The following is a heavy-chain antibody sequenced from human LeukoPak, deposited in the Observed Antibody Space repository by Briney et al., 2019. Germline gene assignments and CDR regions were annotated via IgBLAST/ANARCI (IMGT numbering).Heavy chain of an antibody. V-gene: IGHV3-23*01. CDR1: EFTFSTYW. J-gene: IGHJ4*02. CDR2: ILSGGETT. Sequence: GGSLRVSCAASEFTFSTYWMSWVRQAPGKGLEWVSAILSGGETTSYADSVRGRFTISRDNSKNTLYLEMNSLRAEDTAVYYCAKNQWELLLMGDYWGQGTLVTVSS. D-gene: IGHD1-26*01. CDR3: AKNQWELLLMGDY.